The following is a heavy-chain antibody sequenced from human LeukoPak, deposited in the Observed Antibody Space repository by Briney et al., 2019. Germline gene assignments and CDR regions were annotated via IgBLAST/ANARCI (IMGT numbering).Heavy chain of an antibody. J-gene: IGHJ4*02. CDR1: GYTFTSYG. CDR2: ISAYNGNT. D-gene: IGHD6-13*01. CDR3: ARVHSSSWYFDY. Sequence: ASVKVSCKASGYTFTSYGISRVRQTPGQGLEWMGWISAYNGNTNYAQKLQGRVTMTTDTSTSTAYMELRSLRSDDTAVYYCARVHSSSWYFDYWGQGTLVTVSS. V-gene: IGHV1-18*01.